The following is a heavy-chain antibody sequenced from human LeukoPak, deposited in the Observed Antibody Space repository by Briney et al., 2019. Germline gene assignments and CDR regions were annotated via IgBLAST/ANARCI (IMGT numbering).Heavy chain of an antibody. D-gene: IGHD1-26*01. V-gene: IGHV4-39*01. CDR3: ARAMGAIDY. J-gene: IGHJ4*02. CDR2: IYYSGST. CDR1: GGSISSSSYY. Sequence: PSETLSLTYTVSGGSISSSSYYWGWIRQPPGKGLEWIGSIYYSGSTYYNPSLKSRVTISVDTSKNQFSLKLSSVTAADTAVYYCARAMGAIDYWGQGTLVTVSS.